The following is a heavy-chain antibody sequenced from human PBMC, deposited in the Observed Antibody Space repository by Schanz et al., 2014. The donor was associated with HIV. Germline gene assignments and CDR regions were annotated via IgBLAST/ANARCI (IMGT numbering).Heavy chain of an antibody. J-gene: IGHJ4*02. CDR1: GFRFSSHA. CDR2: ISISGETT. CDR3: ANEEVPNDY. Sequence: QLVESGGRLVKPGESLRLSCAVSGFRFSSHAMTWVRQAPGKGLEWVSGISISGETTYYADSVKGRFTISRDNSKNTLYLQMNSLRVEDTAVYYCANEEVPNDYWGQGTLVTVSS. V-gene: IGHV3-23*04.